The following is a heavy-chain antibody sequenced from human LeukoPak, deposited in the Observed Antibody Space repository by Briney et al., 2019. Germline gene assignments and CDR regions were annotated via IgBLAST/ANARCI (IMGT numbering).Heavy chain of an antibody. D-gene: IGHD4-17*01. J-gene: IGHJ6*03. Sequence: GASVKVSCKASGYSFADYYMHWVRQAPGQGLEWMGWINPNSGGTNYAQKFQGRVTMTRDTSISTAYMELSRLRSDDTAVYYCARELTTGYYYMDVWGKGTTVTVSS. V-gene: IGHV1-2*02. CDR3: ARELTTGYYYMDV. CDR1: GYSFADYY. CDR2: INPNSGGT.